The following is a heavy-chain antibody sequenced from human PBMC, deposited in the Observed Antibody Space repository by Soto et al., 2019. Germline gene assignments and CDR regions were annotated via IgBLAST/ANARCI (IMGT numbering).Heavy chain of an antibody. CDR3: ASTGAERNWFDP. CDR1: GLTFRSYT. V-gene: IGHV3-33*01. Sequence: GGSLRLSCAASGLTFRSYTMHWVRQAPGKGLEWVALTWHDETNKYYADSVKGRFTISRDKSISTAYLRWSSLKAPDTAMYYCASTGAERNWFDPWGQGTLVTVSS. D-gene: IGHD4-17*01. J-gene: IGHJ5*02. CDR2: TWHDETNK.